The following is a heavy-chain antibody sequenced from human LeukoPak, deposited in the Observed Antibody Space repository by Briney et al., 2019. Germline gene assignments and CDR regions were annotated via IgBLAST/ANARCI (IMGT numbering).Heavy chain of an antibody. D-gene: IGHD3-3*01. Sequence: SETLSLTCAVYGGSFSGYYWSWIRQPPGKGLEWIGEINHSGSTNYNPSLKSRVTISVDTSKNQFSLKLSSVTAADTAVYYCARGVHMSGYYYRPSGARAFDIWGQGTMVTVSS. J-gene: IGHJ3*02. CDR3: ARGVHMSGYYYRPSGARAFDI. CDR1: GGSFSGYY. V-gene: IGHV4-34*01. CDR2: INHSGST.